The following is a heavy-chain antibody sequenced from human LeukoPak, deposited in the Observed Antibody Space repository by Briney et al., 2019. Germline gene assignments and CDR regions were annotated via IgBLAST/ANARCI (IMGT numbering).Heavy chain of an antibody. CDR1: GYSFTSYL. CDR3: ARLRSRGIAAAGTEFDY. J-gene: IGHJ4*02. CDR2: IYPGDSDT. D-gene: IGHD6-13*01. V-gene: IGHV5-51*01. Sequence: GESLKISCKGSGYSFTSYLLGWVRQIPGKGLEWMGIIYPGDSDTRYSPSFQGQVTISADKSISTAYLQWSSLKASDTAMYYCARLRSRGIAAAGTEFDYWGQGTLVTVSS.